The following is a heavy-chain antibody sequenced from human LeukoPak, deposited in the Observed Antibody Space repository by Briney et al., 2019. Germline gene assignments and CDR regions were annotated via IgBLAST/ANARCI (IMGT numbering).Heavy chain of an antibody. CDR2: FYSDALDGIT. Sequence: GGSLRLSCAGSGFTVSSSTMSWVRQAPGKGLEWVSNFYSDALDGITNYADSVQGRFTISRDNSQNTLYLQMNSLRVEDTATYYCAREIGGGHHYFEHWGQGTVVTVSS. D-gene: IGHD1-26*01. V-gene: IGHV3-53*01. J-gene: IGHJ4*02. CDR1: GFTVSSST. CDR3: AREIGGGHHYFEH.